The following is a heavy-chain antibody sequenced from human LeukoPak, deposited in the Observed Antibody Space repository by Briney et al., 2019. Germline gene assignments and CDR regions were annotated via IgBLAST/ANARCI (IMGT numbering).Heavy chain of an antibody. Sequence: GGSLRLSCVASGFTFDDYAMHWARQAPGKGLEWVSGISWNSGSIGYADSVKGRFTISRDNAKNSLYLQMNSLRAEDTALYYCAKGRYSYGHFDYWGQGTLVTVSS. CDR1: GFTFDDYA. CDR3: AKGRYSYGHFDY. D-gene: IGHD5-18*01. CDR2: ISWNSGSI. J-gene: IGHJ4*02. V-gene: IGHV3-9*01.